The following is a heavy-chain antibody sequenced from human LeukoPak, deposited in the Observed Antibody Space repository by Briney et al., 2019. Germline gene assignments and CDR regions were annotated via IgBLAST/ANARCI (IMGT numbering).Heavy chain of an antibody. V-gene: IGHV4-34*01. Sequence: SETLSLTCTVSGGSISSYYWGWIRQPPGKGLEWIGEINHSGSTNYNPSLKSRATISVDTSKNQFSLKLSSVTAADTAVYYCARVDTYYYDSSGHWCFDYWGQGTLVTVSS. CDR1: GGSISSYY. CDR3: ARVDTYYYDSSGHWCFDY. D-gene: IGHD3-22*01. J-gene: IGHJ4*02. CDR2: INHSGST.